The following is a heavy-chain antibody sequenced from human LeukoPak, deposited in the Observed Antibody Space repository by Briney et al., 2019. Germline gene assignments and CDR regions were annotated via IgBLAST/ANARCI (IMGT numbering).Heavy chain of an antibody. CDR3: ARGDLGCSSTSCYAGPEDAFDI. CDR1: GGTFSSYA. Sequence: SVKVSCKASGGTFSSYAISWVRQAPGQGLEWMGGIIPIFDTTNYAQKFQGRVTITADKSTSTAYMELSSLRSEDTAVYYCARGDLGCSSTSCYAGPEDAFDIWGQGIMVTVSS. J-gene: IGHJ3*02. CDR2: IIPIFDTT. D-gene: IGHD2-2*01. V-gene: IGHV1-69*06.